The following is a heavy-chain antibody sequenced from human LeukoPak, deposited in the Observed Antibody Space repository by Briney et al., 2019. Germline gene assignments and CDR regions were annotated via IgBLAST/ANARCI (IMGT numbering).Heavy chain of an antibody. Sequence: AGGSLRLSCAASGFTFSNYAMHWVRQAPGKGLEWVAVIWYDGGNDYYANSVKGRFTISRDNSKNTLYLQMNSLRAEDTAVYYCAREADCSGGNCYRGAFDIWGQGTMITVSS. CDR1: GFTFSNYA. D-gene: IGHD2-15*01. CDR2: IWYDGGND. J-gene: IGHJ3*02. V-gene: IGHV3-33*01. CDR3: AREADCSGGNCYRGAFDI.